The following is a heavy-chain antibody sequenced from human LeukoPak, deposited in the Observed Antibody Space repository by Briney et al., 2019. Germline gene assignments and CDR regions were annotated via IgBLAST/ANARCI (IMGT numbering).Heavy chain of an antibody. V-gene: IGHV3-33*01. D-gene: IGHD2-15*01. CDR1: GFTFSDYG. Sequence: GGSLRLSCAASGFTFSDYGMHWVRQAPGKGLEWVALIYYDGSNKYFADSVKGRFTISRDNSRNTLYLQMSSLRVEDTAVYYCARDRATRYFDYWGQGTLVTVSP. CDR2: IYYDGSNK. J-gene: IGHJ4*02. CDR3: ARDRATRYFDY.